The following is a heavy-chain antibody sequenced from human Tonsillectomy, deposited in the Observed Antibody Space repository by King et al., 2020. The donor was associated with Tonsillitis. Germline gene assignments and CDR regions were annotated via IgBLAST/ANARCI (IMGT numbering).Heavy chain of an antibody. V-gene: IGHV3-7*01. CDR1: GFTFSGYW. D-gene: IGHD3-10*01. Sequence: VPLVASGGDLVQPGGSLRLSCAASGFTFSGYWMNWVRQAPGKGLEWVADISHDGSEKQYVDSVKGRFTISRDNAKNSLFLEMSSLAVEDTAIYYCASDLQPILRGFAFWGQGTLVTVSS. CDR3: ASDLQPILRGFAF. CDR2: ISHDGSEK. J-gene: IGHJ4*02.